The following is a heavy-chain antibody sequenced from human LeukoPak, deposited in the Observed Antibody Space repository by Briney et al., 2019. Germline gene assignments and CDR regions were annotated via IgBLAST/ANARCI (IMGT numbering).Heavy chain of an antibody. CDR2: ISSSGSTI. CDR1: GFTFSDYY. J-gene: IGHJ4*02. D-gene: IGHD3-16*02. V-gene: IGHV3-11*01. CDR3: ARELNGELSFPRSLDY. Sequence: PGGSLRLSCAASGFTFSDYYMSWIRQAPGKGLEWVSYISSSGSTIYYADSVKGRFTISRDNAKNSLYLQTNSLRAEDTAVYYCARELNGELSFPRSLDYWGQGTLVTVSS.